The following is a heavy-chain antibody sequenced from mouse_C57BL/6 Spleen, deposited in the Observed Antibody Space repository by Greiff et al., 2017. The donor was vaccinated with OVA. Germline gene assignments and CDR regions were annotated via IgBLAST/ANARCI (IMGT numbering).Heavy chain of an antibody. D-gene: IGHD2-4*01. CDR3: ARWGYYDYDGYFDV. V-gene: IGHV1-22*01. Sequence: EVQLQESGPELVKPGASVKMSCKASGYTFTDYNMHWVKQSHGKSLEWIGYINPNNGGTSYNQKFKGKATLTVNKSSSTAYMELRSLTSEDSAVYYCARWGYYDYDGYFDVWGTGTTVTVSS. CDR2: INPNNGGT. CDR1: GYTFTDYN. J-gene: IGHJ1*03.